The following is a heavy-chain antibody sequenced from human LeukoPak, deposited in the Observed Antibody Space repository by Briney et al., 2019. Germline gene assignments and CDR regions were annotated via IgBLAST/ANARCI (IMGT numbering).Heavy chain of an antibody. D-gene: IGHD3-9*01. CDR2: INWNGAST. CDR1: GFIFDDYG. J-gene: IGHJ4*02. Sequence: PGGSLRLSCAASGFIFDDYGMAWVRQAPGKGLEWVSGINWNGASTGYADSVKGRFTISRDNSKNTLYLQMNSLRAEDTAVYYCAKGRYFDWSYCYFDYWGQGTLVTVSS. V-gene: IGHV3-20*04. CDR3: AKGRYFDWSYCYFDY.